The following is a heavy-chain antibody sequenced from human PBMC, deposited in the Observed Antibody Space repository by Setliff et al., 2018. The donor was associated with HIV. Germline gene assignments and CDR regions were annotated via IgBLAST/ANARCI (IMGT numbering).Heavy chain of an antibody. J-gene: IGHJ4*02. Sequence: SETLSLTCTVSGGSTSNYHWSWIRQPAGKGLEWIGRSYISGSTNYNPSLRSRVSISVDTSKNQFSLRLSSVTAADTAVYYCARDPSSSGWSEGLYYFDSWGRGTLVTVSS. CDR1: GGSTSNYH. V-gene: IGHV4-4*07. CDR2: SYISGST. CDR3: ARDPSSSGWSEGLYYFDS. D-gene: IGHD6-19*01.